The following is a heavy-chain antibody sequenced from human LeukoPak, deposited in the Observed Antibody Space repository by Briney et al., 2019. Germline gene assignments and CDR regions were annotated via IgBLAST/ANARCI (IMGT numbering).Heavy chain of an antibody. J-gene: IGHJ3*02. D-gene: IGHD1-26*01. CDR1: GFTFDDYG. CDR2: INWNGGST. Sequence: GGSLRLSCAASGFTFDDYGMSWVRQAPGKGLEWVSGINWNGGSTGDADSVKGRFTISRDNAKNSLYLQMNSLRAEDTAVYYCARVIGWDEPFDIWGQGTMVTVSS. CDR3: ARVIGWDEPFDI. V-gene: IGHV3-20*04.